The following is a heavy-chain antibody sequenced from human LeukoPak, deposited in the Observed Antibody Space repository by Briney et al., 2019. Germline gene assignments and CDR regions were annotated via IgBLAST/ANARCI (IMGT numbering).Heavy chain of an antibody. Sequence: GGSLRLSCAASGFTFSSYWMHWVRQTPGKGLEWVAVISYDGSNKYYADSVKGRFTISRDNSKNTLYLQMNSLRAEDTAVYYCAREAAAGTTFDYWGQGTLVTVSS. V-gene: IGHV3-30-3*01. J-gene: IGHJ4*02. CDR2: ISYDGSNK. CDR3: AREAAAGTTFDY. D-gene: IGHD6-13*01. CDR1: GFTFSSYW.